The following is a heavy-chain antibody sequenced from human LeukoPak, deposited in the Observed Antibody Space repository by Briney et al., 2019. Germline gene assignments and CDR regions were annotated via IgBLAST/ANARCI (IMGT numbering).Heavy chain of an antibody. J-gene: IGHJ4*02. Sequence: GGSLRLSCSASGFTFSRHGMHWVRQAPGKGLEWVAVISYDGSNKYYADSVKGRFTISRDNSKNTLYLQMNSLRAEDTAVYYCAKVLSQYDYGDYDDGNYFDYWGQGTLVTVSS. D-gene: IGHD4-17*01. CDR3: AKVLSQYDYGDYDDGNYFDY. V-gene: IGHV3-30*18. CDR1: GFTFSRHG. CDR2: ISYDGSNK.